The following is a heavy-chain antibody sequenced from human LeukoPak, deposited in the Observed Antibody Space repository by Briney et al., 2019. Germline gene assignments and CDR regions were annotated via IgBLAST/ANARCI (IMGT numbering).Heavy chain of an antibody. V-gene: IGHV3-23*01. Sequence: GGSLRLSCAASGFTFSSYAMSWVRQAPGKGLEWVSGISGSGDNTYYADSVKGRFTISRDNSKNTLYVQVNSLGTEDTAAYYCAKGSCYDSSGSFYFDYWGQGTLVTVSS. D-gene: IGHD3-22*01. CDR1: GFTFSSYA. J-gene: IGHJ4*02. CDR3: AKGSCYDSSGSFYFDY. CDR2: ISGSGDNT.